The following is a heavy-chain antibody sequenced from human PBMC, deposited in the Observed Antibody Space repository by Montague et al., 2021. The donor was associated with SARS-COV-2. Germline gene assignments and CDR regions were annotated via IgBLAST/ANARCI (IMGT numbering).Heavy chain of an antibody. J-gene: IGHJ6*02. V-gene: IGHV6-1*01. Sequence: CAISGDSVSSNSAAWKWIRQSPSRGLEWLGRTYYRSKWHNDYAESVNIRITINPDTSKNQISLPLNSVTPEDTAVYYCARGSQVGSWPPTDSGMDVWGQGTKVTVSS. D-gene: IGHD6-13*01. CDR3: ARGSQVGSWPPTDSGMDV. CDR2: TYYRSKWHN. CDR1: GDSVSSNSAA.